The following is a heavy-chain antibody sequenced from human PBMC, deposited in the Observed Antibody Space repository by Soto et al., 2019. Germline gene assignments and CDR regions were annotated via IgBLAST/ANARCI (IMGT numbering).Heavy chain of an antibody. CDR3: AHLYSGGIGELFGDY. Sequence: QITLKESGPTLVKPTQTLTLTCTFSGFSLSTSGVGVGWIRQPPGKALEWLALIYWDDDKRYSPSLKSRLTITKDTSKNQVVLTMTNMDPVDTATYYCAHLYSGGIGELFGDYWGQGTLVTVSS. CDR2: IYWDDDK. V-gene: IGHV2-5*02. J-gene: IGHJ4*02. CDR1: GFSLSTSGVG. D-gene: IGHD3-10*01.